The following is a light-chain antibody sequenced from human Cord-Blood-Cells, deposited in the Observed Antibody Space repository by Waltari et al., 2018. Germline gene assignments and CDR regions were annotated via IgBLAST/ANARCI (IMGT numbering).Light chain of an antibody. CDR1: QGISSY. CDR2: AAS. CDR3: QQLNSPLT. J-gene: IGKJ4*01. Sequence: DIQLTQSPSFLSASVGDRVTITCRASQGISSYLAWYQQKPGKAPKLLIYAASTLQSGVPSRFSGSGSGTEFTLTISSLQPEDFATDYCQQLNSPLTFGGGTKVEIK. V-gene: IGKV1-9*01.